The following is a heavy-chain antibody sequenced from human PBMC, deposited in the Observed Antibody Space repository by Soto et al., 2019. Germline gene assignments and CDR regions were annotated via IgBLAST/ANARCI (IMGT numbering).Heavy chain of an antibody. J-gene: IGHJ5*01. Sequence: EVQLVESGGGLVQPGGSLRLSCAASGFTFSDYWMTWARQAPGEGLEWVANIKLDGRETYYVGSVRGRFTISRDNAKNSHTLQMNSLRAEDTAVYYGARAALKGFDSWGQETRVTVSS. V-gene: IGHV3-7*01. CDR3: ARAALKGFDS. CDR1: GFTFSDYW. D-gene: IGHD6-13*01. CDR2: IKLDGRET.